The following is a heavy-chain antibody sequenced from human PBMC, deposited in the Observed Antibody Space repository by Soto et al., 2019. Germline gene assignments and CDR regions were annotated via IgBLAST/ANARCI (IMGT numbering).Heavy chain of an antibody. CDR3: ARGAIVVVPAAIRSGGNWFDP. V-gene: IGHV4-61*01. CDR2: ISYSGST. J-gene: IGHJ5*02. CDR1: GGSVSSGNYY. Sequence: PSETLSLTCSVSGGSVSSGNYYWSWIRQPPGKGLEWIGYISYSGSTNYNPSLKSRVAISVDTSKNQFSLKLSSVTAADTAVYYCARGAIVVVPAAIRSGGNWFDPWGQGTLVTVSS. D-gene: IGHD2-2*01.